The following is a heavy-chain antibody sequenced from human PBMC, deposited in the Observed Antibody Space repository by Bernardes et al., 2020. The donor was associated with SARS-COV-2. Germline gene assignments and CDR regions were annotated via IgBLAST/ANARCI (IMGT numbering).Heavy chain of an antibody. J-gene: IGHJ4*02. D-gene: IGHD4-17*01. CDR2: IYYSGST. CDR3: ARSDYGDYYFDY. V-gene: IGHV4-59*01. Sequence: SETLSLTCTVSGDSFSTYYWTWIRQPPGKGLEWIGYIYYSGSTNYNPSLKSRLTISMDTSKNQFSLKMSSVTSADTAVYYCARSDYGDYYFDYWGQGTLGTVSS. CDR1: GDSFSTYY.